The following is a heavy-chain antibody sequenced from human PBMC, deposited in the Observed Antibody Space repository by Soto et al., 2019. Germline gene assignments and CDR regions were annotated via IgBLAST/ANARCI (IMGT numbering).Heavy chain of an antibody. V-gene: IGHV4-34*01. CDR2: IHHDGST. Sequence: SETLSLTXAISGGSSSSHSKSWVRQPPGKGLEWIGEIHHDGSTNYNPSLKSRATISGDTSKNHFSLELSSVTAADTAVYYCATYDVGTIIQDYWGQGTLVTVSS. CDR1: GGSSSSHS. CDR3: ATYDVGTIIQDY. D-gene: IGHD2-21*02. J-gene: IGHJ4*02.